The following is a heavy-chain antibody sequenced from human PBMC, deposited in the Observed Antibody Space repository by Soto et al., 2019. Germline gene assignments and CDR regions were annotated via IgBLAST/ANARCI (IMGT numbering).Heavy chain of an antibody. CDR1: GGSISGSLYY. CDR2: IYFSGST. V-gene: IGHV4-39*01. CDR3: ARPMYFYGSGSYPWFDP. J-gene: IGHJ5*02. Sequence: SETLSLTCTVSGGSISGSLYYWGWIRQPPGKGLEWIGSIYFSGSTYYNPSLKSRVTIAVDTSKNQFSLKLTSMTAADTAVYYCARPMYFYGSGSYPWFDPWGQGTLVTVS. D-gene: IGHD3-10*01.